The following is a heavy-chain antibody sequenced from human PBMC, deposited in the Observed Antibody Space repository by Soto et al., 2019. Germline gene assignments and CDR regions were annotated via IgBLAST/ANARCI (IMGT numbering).Heavy chain of an antibody. CDR1: GFNFDNYG. CDR2: ITYDGSFQ. Sequence: PGGSLRLSCQASGFNFDNYGMHWVRQAPGKWLEWVAVITYDGSFQYYADSVKGRFTISRDNSKNTLSLHLNTLKPEDTAVYHCAKDRVGGTFYTPLAFWGQGXLVTVYS. CDR3: AKDRVGGTFYTPLAF. J-gene: IGHJ4*02. V-gene: IGHV3-30*18. D-gene: IGHD1-7*01.